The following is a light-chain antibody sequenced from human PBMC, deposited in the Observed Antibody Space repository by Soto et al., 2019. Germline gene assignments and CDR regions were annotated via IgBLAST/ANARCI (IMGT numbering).Light chain of an antibody. V-gene: IGKV1-5*03. CDR1: QSISPW. Sequence: DIQMTQSPSSLSASVGDRVTITCRASQSISPWVAWYQQKPGKAPKLLIYKASSLVSGVPSRFSCSASGTEFTLTISSLQPDDSATYYCQQYNSYSPTFGQGAKVEIK. J-gene: IGKJ1*01. CDR2: KAS. CDR3: QQYNSYSPT.